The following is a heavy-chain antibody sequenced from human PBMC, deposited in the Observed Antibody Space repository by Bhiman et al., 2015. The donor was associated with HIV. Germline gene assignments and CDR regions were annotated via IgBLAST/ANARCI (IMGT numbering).Heavy chain of an antibody. CDR2: IRFDGTNK. Sequence: QVQLVESGGGVVQPGGSLRLSCAASGFTFSSYGMHWVRQAPGKGLEWVAFIRFDGTNKYYADSVKGRFTISRDNSKNTLYLQMNSLGAEDTAVYYCAKDRGSYSTSFDYWGQGTLVTVSS. V-gene: IGHV3-30*02. D-gene: IGHD1-26*01. CDR3: AKDRGSYSTSFDY. J-gene: IGHJ4*02. CDR1: GFTFSSYG.